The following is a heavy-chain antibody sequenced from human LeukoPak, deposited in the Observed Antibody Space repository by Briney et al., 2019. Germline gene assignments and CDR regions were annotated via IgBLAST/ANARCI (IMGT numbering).Heavy chain of an antibody. CDR2: IYSGGTT. Sequence: GGSLRLSCAAPGFTVSSNYMSWVRQAPGKGLEWVSVIYSGGTTYYADSVKGRFTISRDNSKNTLYLQMNSLRAEDTAVYYCASKYVADAFDIWGQGTMVTVSS. V-gene: IGHV3-53*01. CDR1: GFTVSSNY. D-gene: IGHD3-16*01. CDR3: ASKYVADAFDI. J-gene: IGHJ3*02.